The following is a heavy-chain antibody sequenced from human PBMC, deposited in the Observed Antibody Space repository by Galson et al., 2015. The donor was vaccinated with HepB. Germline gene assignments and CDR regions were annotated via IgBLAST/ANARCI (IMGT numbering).Heavy chain of an antibody. D-gene: IGHD2-2*01. CDR2: ISAYNGNT. Sequence: SVKVSCKASGYTFTSYGISWVRQAPGQGLEWMGWISAYNGNTNYAQKLQGRVTMTTDTSTSTAYMELRSLRPDDTAVYYCARGGCSSTSCPPHYYYYYMDVWGKGTTVTVSS. CDR3: ARGGCSSTSCPPHYYYYYMDV. J-gene: IGHJ6*03. V-gene: IGHV1-18*01. CDR1: GYTFTSYG.